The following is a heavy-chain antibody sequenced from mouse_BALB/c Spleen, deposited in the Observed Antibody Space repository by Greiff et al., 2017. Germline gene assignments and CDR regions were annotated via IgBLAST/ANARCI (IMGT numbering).Heavy chain of an antibody. CDR3: ARGTTATGYAMDY. J-gene: IGHJ4*01. Sequence: EVKVVESGGGLVKPGGSLKLSCAASGFTFSDYYMYWVRQTPEKRLEWVATISDGGSYTYYPDSVKGRFTISRDNAKNNLYLQMSSLKSEDTAMYYCARGTTATGYAMDYWGQGTSVTVSS. V-gene: IGHV5-4*02. D-gene: IGHD1-2*01. CDR2: ISDGGSYT. CDR1: GFTFSDYY.